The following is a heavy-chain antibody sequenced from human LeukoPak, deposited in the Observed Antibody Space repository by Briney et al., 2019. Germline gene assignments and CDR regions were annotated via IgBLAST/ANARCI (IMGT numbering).Heavy chain of an antibody. CDR1: GYTFTSYG. Sequence: ASVKVSCKASGYTFTSYGISWVRQAPGQGLEWMGWISAYNGNTNYAQKLQGRVTMTTDTSTSTAYMELRRLRSADPAVYSCARRPRLWLGELASYYYYGMDVWGQGTTVTVSS. CDR2: ISAYNGNT. V-gene: IGHV1-18*01. J-gene: IGHJ6*02. CDR3: ARRPRLWLGELASYYYYGMDV. D-gene: IGHD3-10*01.